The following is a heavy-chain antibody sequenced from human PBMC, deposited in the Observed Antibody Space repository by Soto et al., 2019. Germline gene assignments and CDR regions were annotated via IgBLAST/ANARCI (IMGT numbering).Heavy chain of an antibody. CDR3: ASELYRPYNWFDP. D-gene: IGHD1-7*01. J-gene: IGHJ5*02. CDR2: IYYSGRT. CDR1: GGSISSSNHY. V-gene: IGHV4-39*01. Sequence: QLQLQESGPGLVKSSETLSLTCTVSGGSISSSNHYWGWIRQPPGKGLEWIGTIYYSGRTYYNPSLKSRVTISVDTSKNQFSLKLSSVTAGDTAVYYCASELYRPYNWFDPWGQGTLVTVSP.